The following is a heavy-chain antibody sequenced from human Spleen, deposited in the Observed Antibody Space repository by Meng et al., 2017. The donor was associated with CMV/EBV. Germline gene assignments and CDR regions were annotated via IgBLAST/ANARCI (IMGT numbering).Heavy chain of an antibody. CDR3: ARDNNWGPDY. Sequence: ASVKVSCKASGYTFTTYYMHWVRLAPGQGLEWMGIINPFGRSTTYAQKFQGRVTMTTDTSTSTVYMELTRLTSDDTAVYYCARDNNWGPDYWGQGTLVTVSS. CDR2: INPFGRST. D-gene: IGHD7-27*01. J-gene: IGHJ4*02. V-gene: IGHV1-46*01. CDR1: GYTFTTYY.